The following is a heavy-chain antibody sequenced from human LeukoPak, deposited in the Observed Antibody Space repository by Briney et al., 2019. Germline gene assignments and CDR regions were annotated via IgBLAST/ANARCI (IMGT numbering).Heavy chain of an antibody. J-gene: IGHJ4*02. D-gene: IGHD3-22*01. CDR2: ISGSGGST. CDR3: AKESYGMPSGWASYDSMRFFHY. Sequence: PGXXLRLSCAASGFTFSSYAMGWVGQAPGKGVEWVSAISGSGGSTYYSLSVLGRFTISSANSKTPLYLQMNSLRAEHTAVYYCAKESYGMPSGWASYDSMRFFHYWGQGTLVTVSS. CDR1: GFTFSSYA. V-gene: IGHV3-23*01.